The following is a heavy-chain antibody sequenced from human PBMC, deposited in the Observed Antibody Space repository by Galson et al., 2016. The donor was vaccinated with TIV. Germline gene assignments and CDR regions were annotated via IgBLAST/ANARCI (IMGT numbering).Heavy chain of an antibody. V-gene: IGHV1-69*13. CDR1: GGVFNNAA. D-gene: IGHD3-16*01. Sequence: SVKVSCKASGGVFNNAAIIWVRQAPGQGLEWMGGVIPLSGTTAAQTFQDRVPITVDDSTKTTYLDLRSLTSDDTAVYYCARGGHYALDVWGQGTAVTVSS. CDR2: VIPLSGT. J-gene: IGHJ6*02. CDR3: ARGGHYALDV.